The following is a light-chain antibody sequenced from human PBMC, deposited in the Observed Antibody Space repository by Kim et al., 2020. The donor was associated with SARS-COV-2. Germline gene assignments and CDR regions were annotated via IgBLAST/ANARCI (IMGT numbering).Light chain of an antibody. CDR1: ALPNQY. CDR3: QSADSSGTLVV. J-gene: IGLJ2*01. Sequence: PGQTARITCSGDALPNQYAYWYQQKPGQAPVLVIYKDSERPSGIPERFSGSSSGTTGTLTISGVQAEDEADYYCQSADSSGTLVVFGGGTQLTVL. V-gene: IGLV3-25*03. CDR2: KDS.